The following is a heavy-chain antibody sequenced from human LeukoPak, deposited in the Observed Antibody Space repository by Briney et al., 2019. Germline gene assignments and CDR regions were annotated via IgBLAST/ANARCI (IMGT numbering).Heavy chain of an antibody. D-gene: IGHD3-10*01. CDR1: GFSSYV. J-gene: IGHJ3*02. CDR3: AREGYGSYAFDI. CDR2: ISDDGSNK. Sequence: PGGSLRLSCAASGFSSYVMHWVRQAPGKGLEWVAVISDDGSNKYYADSVKGRFTISRDNSKNTLYLQMNSLRAEDTAVYYCAREGYGSYAFDIWGQGTMVTVSS. V-gene: IGHV3-30-3*01.